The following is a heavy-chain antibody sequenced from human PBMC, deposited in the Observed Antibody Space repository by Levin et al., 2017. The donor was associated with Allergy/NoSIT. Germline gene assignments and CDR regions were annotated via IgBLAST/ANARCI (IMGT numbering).Heavy chain of an antibody. CDR2: ISYSGS. V-gene: IGHV4-59*11. Sequence: PSETLSLTCTVSGGSISTHYWTWIRQPPRKGLEWIGYISYSGSTNYNSGRANYNPSLKSRVTISVDRSKNQFSLKLTSVTAADTAIYYCARERVGDIVVEPKRRRDNYYYYYMDVWGKGTTVTVSS. J-gene: IGHJ6*03. CDR3: ARERVGDIVVEPKRRRDNYYYYYMDV. CDR1: GGSISTHY. D-gene: IGHD2-15*01.